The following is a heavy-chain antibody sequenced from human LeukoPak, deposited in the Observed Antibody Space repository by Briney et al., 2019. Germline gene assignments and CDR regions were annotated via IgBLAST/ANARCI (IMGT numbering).Heavy chain of an antibody. V-gene: IGHV3-48*01. D-gene: IGHD2-2*01. Sequence: GGSLRLSCEVSGFNFNIYSMNWVRQAPGKGLEWISYISIDGNSVYYADSVKGRFTISRDNGKSSLYLQMRSLRTDDTAVYYCARLQPLVIPAAKLGFDYWGQGTLVTVSS. J-gene: IGHJ4*02. CDR3: ARLQPLVIPAAKLGFDY. CDR2: ISIDGNSV. CDR1: GFNFNIYS.